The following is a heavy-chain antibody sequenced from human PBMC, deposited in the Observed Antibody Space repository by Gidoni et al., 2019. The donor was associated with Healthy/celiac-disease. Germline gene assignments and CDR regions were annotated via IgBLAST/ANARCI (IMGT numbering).Heavy chain of an antibody. Sequence: QVTLKESGHVLVKPTETLTLTCNVSGFSLSNDRMGVSWIRQPPGKALEWLAHIFSNDEKSYSTSLKSRLTISKDTSKSQVVLTMTNMDPVDTATYYCARTREYSYGSDAFDIWGQGTMVTVSS. D-gene: IGHD5-18*01. V-gene: IGHV2-26*01. CDR2: IFSNDEK. J-gene: IGHJ3*02. CDR1: GFSLSNDRMG. CDR3: ARTREYSYGSDAFDI.